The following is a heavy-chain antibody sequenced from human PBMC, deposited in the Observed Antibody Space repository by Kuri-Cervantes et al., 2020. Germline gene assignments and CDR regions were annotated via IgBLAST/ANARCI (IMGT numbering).Heavy chain of an antibody. CDR2: ISSSSSYI. CDR1: GFIFSDYT. J-gene: IGHJ4*02. D-gene: IGHD4-17*01. V-gene: IGHV3-21*04. Sequence: LSLTCAASGFIFSDYTMNWVRQAPGKGLEWVSSISSSSSYIYYADSAKGRFTTSRDNAKNSLYLQMNSLRAEDTALYYCAKVEVTTENFDYWGQGTLVTVSS. CDR3: AKVEVTTENFDY.